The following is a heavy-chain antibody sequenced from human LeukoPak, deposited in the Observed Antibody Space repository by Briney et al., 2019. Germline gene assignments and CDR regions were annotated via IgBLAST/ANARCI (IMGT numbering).Heavy chain of an antibody. CDR2: ISSSGSTK. J-gene: IGHJ4*02. Sequence: GGSLRLSCAASGFTFSSYEMNWVRQAPGKGLEWVSYISSSGSTKYYADSVKGRFTISRDNAKNSLYLQMKNLRADDTAVYYCAKDGAWLRFDDWGQGILVSVSS. CDR1: GFTFSSYE. V-gene: IGHV3-48*03. CDR3: AKDGAWLRFDD. D-gene: IGHD5-12*01.